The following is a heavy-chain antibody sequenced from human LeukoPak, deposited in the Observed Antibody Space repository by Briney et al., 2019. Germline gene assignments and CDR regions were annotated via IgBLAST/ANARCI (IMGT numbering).Heavy chain of an antibody. CDR2: INPSGGST. J-gene: IGHJ1*01. CDR3: AGDLGDDSSGSSWFQH. D-gene: IGHD3-22*01. V-gene: IGHV1-46*01. CDR1: GYTFTSYY. Sequence: ASVKVSCKASGYTFTSYYMHWVRQAPGQGLEWMGIINPSGGSTSYAQKFQGRVTMTRDTSTSTVYMELSSLRSEDTAVYYCAGDLGDDSSGSSWFQHWGQGTLVTVSS.